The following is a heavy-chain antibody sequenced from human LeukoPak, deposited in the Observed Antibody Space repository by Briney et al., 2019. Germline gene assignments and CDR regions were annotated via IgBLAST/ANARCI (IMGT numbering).Heavy chain of an antibody. CDR1: GYSFTTYW. J-gene: IGHJ3*02. Sequence: GEPLKISCKGSGYSFTTYWIGWVRQMPGKGLEWMGIIYPGDSDTRYSPSFQGQVTISADKFISTAYLQWSSLKASDTAMYYCARHFRYCSGGSCYLSAFDIWGQGTMVTVSS. CDR3: ARHFRYCSGGSCYLSAFDI. D-gene: IGHD2-15*01. V-gene: IGHV5-51*01. CDR2: IYPGDSDT.